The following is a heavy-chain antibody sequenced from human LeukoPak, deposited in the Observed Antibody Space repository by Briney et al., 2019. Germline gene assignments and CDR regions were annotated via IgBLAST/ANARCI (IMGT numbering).Heavy chain of an antibody. CDR2: ISGSSGEI. D-gene: IGHD3-3*01. J-gene: IGHJ5*02. Sequence: GGGLRLSCAASGVTFSGDSMNWGREAPGKGLEWGSSISGSSGEIYYADSVKGRVTISRENAKKSLYMQKSRPRAEDPAVYYCARDQGFRFLEWLLRPWGQGTLVTVSS. V-gene: IGHV3-21*01. CDR1: GVTFSGDS. CDR3: ARDQGFRFLEWLLRP.